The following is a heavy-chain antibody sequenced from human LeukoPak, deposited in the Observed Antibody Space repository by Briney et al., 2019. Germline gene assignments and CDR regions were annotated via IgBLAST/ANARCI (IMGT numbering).Heavy chain of an antibody. J-gene: IGHJ4*02. D-gene: IGHD6-19*01. CDR1: GYTFTSYG. Sequence: ASVKVSCKASGYTFTSYGISWVRQAPGQGLEWMGWISAYNGNTNYAQKLQGRVTMTRDMSTTTDYMELSRLRSDDTAVYYCARAGYSSGWQPLDYWGQGTLVTVSS. CDR3: ARAGYSSGWQPLDY. CDR2: ISAYNGNT. V-gene: IGHV1-18*01.